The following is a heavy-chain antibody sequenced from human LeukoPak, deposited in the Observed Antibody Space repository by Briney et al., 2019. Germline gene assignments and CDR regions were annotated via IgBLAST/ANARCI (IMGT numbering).Heavy chain of an antibody. CDR1: GGTFSSYA. CDR3: ARGTIFGVVNYGMDV. J-gene: IGHJ6*02. D-gene: IGHD3-3*01. V-gene: IGHV1-69*04. CDR2: IIPILGIA. Sequence: GASVKVSCKASGGTFSSYAISWVRQAPGQGLEWMGRIIPILGIANYAQKFQGRVTITADKSTSTAYMELSSLRSEDTAVYYCARGTIFGVVNYGMDVWGQGTTVTVSS.